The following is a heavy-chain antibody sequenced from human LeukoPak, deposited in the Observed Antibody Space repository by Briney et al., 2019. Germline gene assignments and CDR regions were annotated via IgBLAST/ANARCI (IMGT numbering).Heavy chain of an antibody. D-gene: IGHD1-26*01. CDR1: GGSISNNNYY. CDR3: ARGVHGRQVDF. CDR2: LNPSGTT. J-gene: IGHJ4*02. V-gene: IGHV4-61*02. Sequence: SETLSLTCTVSGGSISNNNYYWTWIRQPAGKGLEWIGRLNPSGTTNYNSSLESRVTISADTSENQFSLKLSSVTAADTAVYYCARGVHGRQVDFWGQGTLVTVSS.